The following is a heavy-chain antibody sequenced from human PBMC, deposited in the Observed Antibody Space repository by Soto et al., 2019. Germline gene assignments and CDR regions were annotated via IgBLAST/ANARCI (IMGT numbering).Heavy chain of an antibody. D-gene: IGHD5-12*01. CDR1: GYTFTSYG. Sequence: ASVKVSCKASGYTFTSYGISWVRQAPGQGLEWMGWISAYNGNTNYAQKLQGRVTMTTDTSTSTAYMELRSLRSDDTAMYHCARKSRYSGSDSSDYWGQGTLVTVSS. CDR3: ARKSRYSGSDSSDY. CDR2: ISAYNGNT. V-gene: IGHV1-18*01. J-gene: IGHJ4*02.